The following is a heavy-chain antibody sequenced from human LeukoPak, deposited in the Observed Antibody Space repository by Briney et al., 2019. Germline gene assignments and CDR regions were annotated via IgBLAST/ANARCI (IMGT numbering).Heavy chain of an antibody. CDR2: IYYSGST. J-gene: IGHJ3*02. Sequence: PSETLSLTCTVSGGSISSYYWSWIRQPPGKGLEWIGYIYYSGSTNYNPSLKSRVTISVDTSENQFSLKLSSVTAADTAVYYCAREANCYDSSGYPKGDAFDIWGQGTMVTVSS. D-gene: IGHD3-22*01. V-gene: IGHV4-59*01. CDR1: GGSISSYY. CDR3: AREANCYDSSGYPKGDAFDI.